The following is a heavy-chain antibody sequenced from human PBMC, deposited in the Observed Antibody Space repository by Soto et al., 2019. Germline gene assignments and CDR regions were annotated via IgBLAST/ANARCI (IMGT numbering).Heavy chain of an antibody. CDR3: AKATATGGGAFDI. V-gene: IGHV3-23*01. CDR2: ISGSGGRT. D-gene: IGHD2-8*02. CDR1: GFTLSRYA. J-gene: IGHJ3*02. Sequence: GGSLRLSCAASGFTLSRYAMSWVRQAPGKGLEWVSSISGSGGRTNYADSVKGRFTISRDSSKNTLYLEMDSLRAGDTALYYCAKATATGGGAFDICGQGTMVTVSS.